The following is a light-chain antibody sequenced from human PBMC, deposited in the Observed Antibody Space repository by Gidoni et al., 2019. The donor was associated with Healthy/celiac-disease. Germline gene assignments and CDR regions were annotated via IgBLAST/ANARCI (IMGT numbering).Light chain of an antibody. Sequence: EIVLTQSQATLSLSPGERASISYRARQRASSSYLAWYQQKPGQAHRLLIYGASSRATGIPDRFSGSGSGTDFTLTIIILESEDFAVYYCQQYCSSPHTFGQGTKLEIK. J-gene: IGKJ2*01. CDR1: QRASSSY. CDR3: QQYCSSPHT. V-gene: IGKV3-20*01. CDR2: GAS.